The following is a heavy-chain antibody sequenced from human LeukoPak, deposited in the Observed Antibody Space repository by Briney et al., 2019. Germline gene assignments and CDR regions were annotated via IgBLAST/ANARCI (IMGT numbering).Heavy chain of an antibody. CDR1: GGSIRSSYYY. CDR3: ARGPPRANDAFDI. CDR2: IYDGGST. V-gene: IGHV4-39*01. J-gene: IGHJ3*02. Sequence: PSETLSLTCTVSGGSIRSSYYYWGWIRQPPGKGLEWIGSIYDGGSTYYNPSLKSRVTISVDTSKSQFSLKLSSVTAADTAVYYCARGPPRANDAFDIWGQGTMVTVSS.